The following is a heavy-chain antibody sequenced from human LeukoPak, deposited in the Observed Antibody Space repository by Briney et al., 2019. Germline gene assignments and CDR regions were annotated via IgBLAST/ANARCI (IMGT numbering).Heavy chain of an antibody. J-gene: IGHJ5*02. CDR1: GFTFRTYG. CDR2: ISYDGSNK. Sequence: PGGSLRLSCATSGFTFRTYGMHWVRQAPGKGLEWVAVISYDGSNKYYADSVKGRFTISRDNSKNTLYLQMNSLRAEDTAVYYCAKVQGSWFDPWGQGTLVTVSS. CDR3: AKVQGSWFDP. D-gene: IGHD3-10*01. V-gene: IGHV3-30*18.